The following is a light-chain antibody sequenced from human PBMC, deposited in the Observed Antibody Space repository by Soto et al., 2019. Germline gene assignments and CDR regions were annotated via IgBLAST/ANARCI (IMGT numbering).Light chain of an antibody. Sequence: QSALTQPPSASGSPGQSVAISCTGTITDIGAYNYVSWYQQHPGKAPKLLIYGVSSRPSGVSNRFSGSKSGNAAYLTISGLQADDEAEYYCSSYTSSITPYVFGTGTKVTVL. J-gene: IGLJ1*01. CDR2: GVS. CDR3: SSYTSSITPYV. CDR1: ITDIGAYNY. V-gene: IGLV2-14*01.